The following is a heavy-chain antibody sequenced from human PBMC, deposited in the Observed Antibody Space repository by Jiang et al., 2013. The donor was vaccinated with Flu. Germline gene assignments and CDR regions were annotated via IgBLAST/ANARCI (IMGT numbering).Heavy chain of an antibody. D-gene: IGHD6-13*01. CDR3: ARDNSIAAANFDY. CDR2: ISSSSSYI. Sequence: QLLESGGGLVKPGGSLRLSCAASGFTFSSYSMNWVRQAPGKGLEWVSSISSSSSYIYYADSVKGRFTISRDNAKNSLYLQMNSLRAEDTAVHYCARDNSIAAANFDYWGQGTLVTVSS. V-gene: IGHV3-21*01. J-gene: IGHJ4*02. CDR1: GFTFSSYS.